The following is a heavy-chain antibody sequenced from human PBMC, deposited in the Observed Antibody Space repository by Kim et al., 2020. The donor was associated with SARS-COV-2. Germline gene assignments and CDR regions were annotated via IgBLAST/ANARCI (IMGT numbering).Heavy chain of an antibody. CDR3: TRLSIELRFLEWPEYFQH. Sequence: KGRFTISRDDSKSIAYLQMNSLKTEDTAVYYCTRLSIELRFLEWPEYFQHWGQGTLVTVSS. V-gene: IGHV3-49*02. D-gene: IGHD3-3*01. J-gene: IGHJ1*01.